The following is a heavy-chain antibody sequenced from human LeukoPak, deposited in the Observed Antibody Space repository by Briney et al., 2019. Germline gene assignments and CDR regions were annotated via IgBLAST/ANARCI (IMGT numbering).Heavy chain of an antibody. CDR1: GFTVSSNY. Sequence: GGSLRLSCAASGFTVSSNYMSWVRQAPGKGLEWVSVIYSGGNTHYADSVKGRFTISRDNSKNTLYLQMNSLRAEDTAVYYCARGVGAAADLFDYWGQGTLVTVSS. V-gene: IGHV3-53*01. J-gene: IGHJ4*02. CDR3: ARGVGAAADLFDY. D-gene: IGHD6-13*01. CDR2: IYSGGNT.